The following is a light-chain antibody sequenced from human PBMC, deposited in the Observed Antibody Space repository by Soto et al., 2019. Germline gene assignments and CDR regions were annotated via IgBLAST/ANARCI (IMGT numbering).Light chain of an antibody. J-gene: IGKJ4*01. Sequence: DIVMTQSPDSLAVSLGERATINCKSSQSVLYSSNNKNSVAWYQQKPGQPPQLLIYWASTRESGVPDRLSGSGSGTDFTLTISSLQAEDVAVYYCQQYYSTPLTFGGGTKVDIK. CDR1: QSVLYSSNNKNS. CDR2: WAS. CDR3: QQYYSTPLT. V-gene: IGKV4-1*01.